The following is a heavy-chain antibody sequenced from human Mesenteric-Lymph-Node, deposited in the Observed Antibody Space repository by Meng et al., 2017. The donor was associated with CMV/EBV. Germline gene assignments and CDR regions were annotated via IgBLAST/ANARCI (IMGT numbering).Heavy chain of an antibody. CDR1: GFTFSSYS. Sequence: GGSLRLSCAASGFTFSSYSMNWVRQAPGKGLEWVSSISSSSSYIYYADSVKGRFTISRDNAKNTLYLQMSSLRAEDTAVYYCARGFTTGDSYYYYGMDVWGQGTTVTVSS. V-gene: IGHV3-21*01. CDR3: ARGFTTGDSYYYYGMDV. D-gene: IGHD4-17*01. J-gene: IGHJ6*02. CDR2: ISSSSSYI.